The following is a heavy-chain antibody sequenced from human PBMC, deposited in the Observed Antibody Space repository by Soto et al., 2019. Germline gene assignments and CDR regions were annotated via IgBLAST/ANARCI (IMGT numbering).Heavy chain of an antibody. CDR1: GFTFRSYG. J-gene: IGHJ6*02. Sequence: QVQLVESGGGVVQPGGSLRLSCAASGFTFRSYGMHWVRQAPGKGLEWVAVISYDGSNKYYADSVKGRFTISRDNSKNTLYLQMNSLRAEDTAVYYCILTGNYYYYGMDVWGQGTTVTVSS. CDR3: ILTGNYYYYGMDV. CDR2: ISYDGSNK. V-gene: IGHV3-30*03. D-gene: IGHD3-9*01.